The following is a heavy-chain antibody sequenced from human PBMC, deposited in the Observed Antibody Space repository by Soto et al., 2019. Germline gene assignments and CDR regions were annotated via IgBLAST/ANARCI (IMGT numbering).Heavy chain of an antibody. D-gene: IGHD6-13*01. CDR1: GYTFTSYA. Sequence: ASVKVSCKASGYTFTSYAMHWVRQAPGQRLEWMGWINAGNGNTKYSQKFQGRVTITRDTSASTAYMELSSLRSEDTAVYYCARIRAKAAGSGYYYYMDVWGKGTTVTVSS. CDR3: ARIRAKAAGSGYYYYMDV. V-gene: IGHV1-3*01. J-gene: IGHJ6*03. CDR2: INAGNGNT.